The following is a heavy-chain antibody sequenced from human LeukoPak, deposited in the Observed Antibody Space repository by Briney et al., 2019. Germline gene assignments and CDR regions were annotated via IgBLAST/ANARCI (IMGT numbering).Heavy chain of an antibody. J-gene: IGHJ4*02. CDR2: IKQDGSEK. V-gene: IGHV3-7*01. D-gene: IGHD4-17*01. Sequence: GRSLRLSCAASGFIFSNYGMHWVRQAPGKGLEWVANIKQDGSEKYYVDSVKGRFTISRDNAKNSLYLQMNSLRAEDTAVYYCARDPTRYLRYGYFDYWGQGAQVTVSS. CDR3: ARDPTRYLRYGYFDY. CDR1: GFIFSNYG.